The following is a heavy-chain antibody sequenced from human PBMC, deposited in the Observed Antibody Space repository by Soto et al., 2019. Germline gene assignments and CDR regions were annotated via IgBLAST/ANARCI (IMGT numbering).Heavy chain of an antibody. CDR2: LYSGGTT. V-gene: IGHV3-53*01. J-gene: IGHJ6*02. CDR3: ARDQRAAHDYGDYYGMDV. Sequence: GGSLRLSCAASGFTVSSNYMSWVRQAPGKGLDWVSILYSGGTTYYADSVKGRFTISRDDSANTVYLQMNSLRVDDTAVYYCARDQRAAHDYGDYYGMDVWGHGTTVTVSS. D-gene: IGHD4-17*01. CDR1: GFTVSSNY.